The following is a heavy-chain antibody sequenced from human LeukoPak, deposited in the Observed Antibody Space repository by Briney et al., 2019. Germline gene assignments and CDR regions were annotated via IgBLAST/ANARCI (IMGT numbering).Heavy chain of an antibody. CDR2: ISSSGSTI. J-gene: IGHJ6*03. D-gene: IGHD5-12*01. CDR3: AREPIVATISYYYYMDV. V-gene: IGHV3-11*04. CDR1: GFTFSDYY. Sequence: GGSLRLSCAASGFTFSDYYMSWIRQAPGKGLEWVSYISSSGSTIYYADSVKGRFTISRDNAKNSLYLQMNSLRAEDTAVYYCAREPIVATISYYYYMDVWGKGTTVTISS.